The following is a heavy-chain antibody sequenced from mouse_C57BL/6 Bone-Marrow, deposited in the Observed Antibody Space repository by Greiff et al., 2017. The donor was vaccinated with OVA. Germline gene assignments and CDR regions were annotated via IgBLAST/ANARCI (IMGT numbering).Heavy chain of an antibody. J-gene: IGHJ1*03. CDR1: GYTFTSYW. CDR3: ARCEGGSYWYFDV. CDR2: INPSNGGT. Sequence: QVQLKQPGTELVKPGASVKLSCKASGYTFTSYWMHWVKQRPGQGLEWIGNINPSNGGTNYNEKFKSKATLTVDKSSSTAYMQLSSLTSEDSAVYYCARCEGGSYWYFDVWGTGTTVTVSS. V-gene: IGHV1-53*01.